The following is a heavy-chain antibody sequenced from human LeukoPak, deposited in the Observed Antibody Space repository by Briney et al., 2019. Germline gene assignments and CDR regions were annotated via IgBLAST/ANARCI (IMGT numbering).Heavy chain of an antibody. CDR1: GGSISSGDYY. CDR2: IYYSGST. J-gene: IGHJ4*02. V-gene: IGHV4-30-4*01. D-gene: IGHD3-22*01. Sequence: SETLSLTCTVSGGSISSGDYYWSWIRQPPGKGLEWIGYIYYSGSTYYNPPLKSRVTISVDTSKNQFSLKLSSVTAADTAVYYCAREILSDSSGYFDYWGQGTLVTVSS. CDR3: AREILSDSSGYFDY.